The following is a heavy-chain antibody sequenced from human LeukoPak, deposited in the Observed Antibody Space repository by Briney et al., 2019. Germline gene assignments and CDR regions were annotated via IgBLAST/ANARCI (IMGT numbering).Heavy chain of an antibody. D-gene: IGHD3-9*01. CDR2: ITSSSSTI. J-gene: IGHJ1*01. Sequence: GGSLRLSCAASGFTVSSNYMSWVRQALGKGLEWVSYITSSSSTIYYADSVKGRFTISRDNAKNSLYLQMNSLRAEDTAVYYCARDGHYDILTGYFQDWGQGTLVTVSS. CDR3: ARDGHYDILTGYFQD. CDR1: GFTVSSNY. V-gene: IGHV3-11*01.